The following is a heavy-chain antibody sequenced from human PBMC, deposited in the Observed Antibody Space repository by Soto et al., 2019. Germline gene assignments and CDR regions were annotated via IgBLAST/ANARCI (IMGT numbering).Heavy chain of an antibody. V-gene: IGHV4-31*03. CDR1: GGSISSGGYY. CDR2: IYYSGST. D-gene: IGHD3-22*01. CDR3: ARGQGSHYYDSSGYPYFDY. J-gene: IGHJ4*02. Sequence: SETLSLTCTVSGGSISSGGYYWGWIRQHPGKGLEWIGYIYYSGSTYYNPSLKSRVTISVDTSKNQFSLKLSSVTAADTAVYYCARGQGSHYYDSSGYPYFDYWGQGTLVTVSS.